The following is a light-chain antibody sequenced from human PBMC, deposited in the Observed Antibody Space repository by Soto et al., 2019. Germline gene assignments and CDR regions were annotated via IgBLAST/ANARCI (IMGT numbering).Light chain of an antibody. CDR1: QSVSSY. CDR2: DAS. V-gene: IGKV3-11*01. J-gene: IGKJ1*01. CDR3: QQRSNWPPIT. Sequence: EIVLTQSPATLSLSPGESATLSCRASQSVSSYLAWYQQKPGQAPRLLIYDASNRAAGIPARFSGSGSGTDFTLTISSLEPEDFAVYYCQQRSNWPPITFGQGTKVDI.